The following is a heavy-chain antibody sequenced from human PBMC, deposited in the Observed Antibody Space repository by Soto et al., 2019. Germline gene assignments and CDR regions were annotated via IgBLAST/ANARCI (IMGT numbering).Heavy chain of an antibody. CDR1: GFTFISYG. Sequence: GGSLRLSCAASGFTFISYGMHWVRQAPGKGLEWVAVISYDGSNKYYADSVKGRFTISRDNSKNTLYLQMNSLRAEDTAVYYCAKRPGPDSSGYPDYWGQGTLVTVSS. CDR3: AKRPGPDSSGYPDY. J-gene: IGHJ4*02. CDR2: ISYDGSNK. V-gene: IGHV3-30*18. D-gene: IGHD3-22*01.